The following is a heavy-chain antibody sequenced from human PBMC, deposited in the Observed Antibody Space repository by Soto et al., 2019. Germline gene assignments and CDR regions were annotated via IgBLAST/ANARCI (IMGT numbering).Heavy chain of an antibody. CDR3: AKSRLSGGVIAGPDH. V-gene: IGHV3-9*01. J-gene: IGHJ5*02. Sequence: PGGSLRLSCAASGFSFHDYAMHWVRQAPGKGLEWVSDISWTGGRITYVDSVKGRFTISRDNAKNSLYLQMNSLRAEDTAFYYCAKSRLSGGVIAGPDHWGQGTLVTVSS. CDR1: GFSFHDYA. CDR2: ISWTGGRI. D-gene: IGHD3-16*02.